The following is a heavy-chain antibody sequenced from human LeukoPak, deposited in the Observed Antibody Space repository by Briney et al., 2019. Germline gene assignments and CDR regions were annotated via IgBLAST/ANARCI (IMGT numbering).Heavy chain of an antibody. D-gene: IGHD2-2*01. V-gene: IGHV3-48*01. CDR2: ISSSSSTI. CDR1: GFTFSSYS. J-gene: IGHJ5*02. CDR3: ARDPGPATFDL. Sequence: PGGSLRLSCAASGFTFSSYSMNWVRQAPGKGLEWVSYISSSSSTIYYADSVKGRFTISRDNAKNSLYLQMNSLRAEDTAVYYCARDPGPATFDLWGQGTLVTVSS.